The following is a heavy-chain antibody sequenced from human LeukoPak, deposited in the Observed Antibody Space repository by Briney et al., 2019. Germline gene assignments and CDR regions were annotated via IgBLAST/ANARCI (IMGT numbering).Heavy chain of an antibody. V-gene: IGHV3-15*01. CDR3: TTVHDYGDSY. CDR2: IKSVTDGGTT. D-gene: IGHD4-17*01. CDR1: EFTFSNAW. J-gene: IGHJ4*02. Sequence: GGSLRLSCAASEFTFSNAWMSWVRQAPGKGLEWVGRIKSVTDGGTTDYAAPVKGRFTISRDDSKNALYLQMNNLKTEDTAVYYCTTVHDYGDSYWGQGTLVTVSS.